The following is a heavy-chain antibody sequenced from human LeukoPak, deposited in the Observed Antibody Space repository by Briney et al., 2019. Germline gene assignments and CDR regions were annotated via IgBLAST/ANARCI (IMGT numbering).Heavy chain of an antibody. D-gene: IGHD4-17*01. CDR1: GGSISSSSYY. J-gene: IGHJ4*02. V-gene: IGHV4-39*07. CDR2: IYYSGST. CDR3: ASGTFTVLYFDY. Sequence: LETLSLTCTVSGGSISSSSYYWSWIRQPPGKGLEWIGTIYYSGSTYYNPSLKSRVTISVDTSKNQFSLKLSSVTAADTAVYYCASGTFTVLYFDYWGQGALVTVSS.